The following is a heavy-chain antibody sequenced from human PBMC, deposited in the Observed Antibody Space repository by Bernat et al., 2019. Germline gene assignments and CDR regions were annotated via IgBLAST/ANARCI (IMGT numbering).Heavy chain of an antibody. Sequence: QVQLVESGGGVVQPGRPLRLSCAASGFTSSSDGMHWVRQAPGKGLEWVTFISYDGDKKYYADSVKGRFTIYRDNSKNPLYMKMSSLRAEDTAVYYCAKDRSSSWNFDYWGQGTLVIVSS. CDR1: GFTSSSDG. D-gene: IGHD6-13*01. V-gene: IGHV3-30*18. CDR2: ISYDGDKK. J-gene: IGHJ4*02. CDR3: AKDRSSSWNFDY.